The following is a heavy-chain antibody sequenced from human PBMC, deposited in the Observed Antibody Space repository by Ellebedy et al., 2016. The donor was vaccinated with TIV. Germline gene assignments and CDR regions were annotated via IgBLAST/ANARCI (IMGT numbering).Heavy chain of an antibody. CDR3: ARGHRQPPDY. V-gene: IGHV4-39*07. CDR2: ISNSGTT. D-gene: IGHD5-18*01. J-gene: IGHJ4*02. CDR1: GASISRSNYY. Sequence: SETLSLXXSVSGASISRSNYYWGWMRQPPGKGLEWIASISNSGTTYYYPSLKSRATISADTSKNQFSLKLSSVTAADTAVYYCARGHRQPPDYWGQGTLVTVSS.